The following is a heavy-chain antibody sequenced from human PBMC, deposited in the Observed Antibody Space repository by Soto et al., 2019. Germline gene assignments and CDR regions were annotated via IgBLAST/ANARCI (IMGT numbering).Heavy chain of an antibody. CDR2: IIPIFGTA. CDR3: ARDKAPYCTTGVCYAHPFDI. CDR1: GGTFSSYA. Sequence: QVQLVQSGAEVKKPGSSVKVSCKASGGTFSSYAISWVRQAPGQGLEWMGGIIPIFGTANYAQKFQGRVTITADESXXTXSXXLSSLRSEDTAVYYCARDKAPYCTTGVCYAHPFDIWGQGTMVTVSS. V-gene: IGHV1-69*12. D-gene: IGHD2-8*01. J-gene: IGHJ3*02.